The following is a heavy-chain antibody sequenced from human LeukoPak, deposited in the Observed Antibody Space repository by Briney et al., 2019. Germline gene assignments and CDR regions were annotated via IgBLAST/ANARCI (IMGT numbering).Heavy chain of an antibody. J-gene: IGHJ4*02. CDR2: ISSSSSYT. V-gene: IGHV3-11*03. CDR3: ASYTAVAGSGPFDY. D-gene: IGHD6-19*01. CDR1: GFIVSSNY. Sequence: GGSLRLSCAASGFIVSSNYMSWVRRAPGKGLEWVSYISSSSSYTNYADSVKGRFTISRDNAKTSLYLQMNSLRAEDTAVYYCASYTAVAGSGPFDYWGQGTLVTVSS.